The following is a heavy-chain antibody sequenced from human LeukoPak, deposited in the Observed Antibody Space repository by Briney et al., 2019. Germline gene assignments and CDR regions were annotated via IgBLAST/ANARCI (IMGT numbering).Heavy chain of an antibody. CDR1: GFTFSNYD. D-gene: IGHD1-26*01. CDR2: IWYDGNNK. CDR3: ARDLYRRAFDY. Sequence: PGRSLRLSCAASGFTFSNYDMHWFRQAPGKGLEWVAVIWYDGNNKYYADCVKGRFTISRDISKNTLYLQMNSLRAEDTAVYYCARDLYRRAFDYWGQGTLVTVSS. J-gene: IGHJ4*02. V-gene: IGHV3-33*01.